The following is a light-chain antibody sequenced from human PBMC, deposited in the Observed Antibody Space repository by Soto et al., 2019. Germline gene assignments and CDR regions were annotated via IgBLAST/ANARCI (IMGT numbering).Light chain of an antibody. CDR1: QTISSW. V-gene: IGKV1-5*03. J-gene: IGKJ5*01. CDR2: KAS. Sequence: DIQMTQSPSTLSGSVGDRVTITWRASQTISSWLAWYQQKPGKAPKLLIYKASTLKSGVPSRFSGSGSGTEFTLTISSLQPDNFATYYCQHYNSYSYTFGQGTRLEIK. CDR3: QHYNSYSYT.